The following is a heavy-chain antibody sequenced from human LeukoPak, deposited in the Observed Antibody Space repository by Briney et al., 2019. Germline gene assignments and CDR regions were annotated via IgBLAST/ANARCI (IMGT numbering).Heavy chain of an antibody. J-gene: IGHJ4*02. CDR3: ARDSFNMVRGEPPGY. V-gene: IGHV3-11*06. CDR1: GFTFSDYY. CDR2: ISSSSSYT. Sequence: PGGSLGLSCAASGFTFSDYYMSWIRQAPGKGLEWVSYISSSSSYTNYADSVKGRFAISRDNAKNSLYLQMNSLRAEDTAVYYCARDSFNMVRGEPPGYWGQGTLVTVSS. D-gene: IGHD3-10*01.